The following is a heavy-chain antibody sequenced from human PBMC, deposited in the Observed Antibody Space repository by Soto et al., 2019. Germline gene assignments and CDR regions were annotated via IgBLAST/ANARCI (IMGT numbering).Heavy chain of an antibody. D-gene: IGHD4-17*01. CDR1: GFTFSNAW. V-gene: IGHV3-15*01. CDR2: IKSKTDGGTT. J-gene: IGHJ6*03. CDR3: TTLESIGDYGDYYYYYYYMDV. Sequence: GGSLRLSCAASGFTFSNAWMSWVRQAPGKGLEWVGRIKSKTDGGTTEYAAPVKGRLTISRDDSKNTLYLQMNSLKTEDTAVYYCTTLESIGDYGDYYYYYYYMDVWGKGTTVTVSS.